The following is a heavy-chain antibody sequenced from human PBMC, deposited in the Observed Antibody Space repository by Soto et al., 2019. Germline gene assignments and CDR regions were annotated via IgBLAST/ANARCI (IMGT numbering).Heavy chain of an antibody. V-gene: IGHV3-23*01. CDR3: AKDKKLGLLWFGEPMRYFDY. J-gene: IGHJ4*02. Sequence: EVQLLESGGGLVQPGGSLRLSCAASGFTFSSYAMSWVRQAPGKGLEWVSAISGSGGSTYYADSVKGRFTISRDNSKNTLYLQMNSLRAEDTAVYYCAKDKKLGLLWFGEPMRYFDYWGQGTLVTVSS. D-gene: IGHD3-10*01. CDR2: ISGSGGST. CDR1: GFTFSSYA.